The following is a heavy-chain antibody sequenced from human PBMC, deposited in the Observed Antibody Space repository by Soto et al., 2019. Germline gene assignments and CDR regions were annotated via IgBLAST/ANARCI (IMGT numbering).Heavy chain of an antibody. D-gene: IGHD2-21*01. V-gene: IGHV2-5*02. J-gene: IGHJ4*02. CDR3: AKGSRYRPRSCGGGACYSFEY. Sequence: QITLKESGPALVKPTETLMLTCTFSGFSLSTSGVAVGWIGQSPGKPLEWLAIYYWDDDKRYTSSLERRLTIDKDNYKNQVVLTMTNMDPVDTATYYCAKGSRYRPRSCGGGACYSFEYWGQGTLVAVSS. CDR2: YYWDDDK. CDR1: GFSLSTSGVA.